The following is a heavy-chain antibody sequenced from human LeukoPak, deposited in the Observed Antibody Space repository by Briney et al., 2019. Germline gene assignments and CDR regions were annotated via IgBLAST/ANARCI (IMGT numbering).Heavy chain of an antibody. CDR2: IYYSGCT. V-gene: IGHV4-59*11. J-gene: IGHJ5*02. D-gene: IGHD1-7*01. CDR3: ARVGITGTGPSEPFDP. Sequence: TSETLSLTCTVSGGSISSHYWSWIRQPPGKGLEWIGYIYYSGCTNYNPSLKSRVTISVDTSKNQFSLKLSSVTAADTAVYYCARVGITGTGPSEPFDPWGQGTLVTVSS. CDR1: GGSISSHY.